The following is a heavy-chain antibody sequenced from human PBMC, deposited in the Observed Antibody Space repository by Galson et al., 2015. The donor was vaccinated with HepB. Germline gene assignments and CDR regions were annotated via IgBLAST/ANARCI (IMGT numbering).Heavy chain of an antibody. Sequence: SLRLSCAASGFIFSGSAIDWVRPASGKGPEWVGRIRSKAHYSETLYVPSLKGRFPLSRAASKNMASLHMRSLTTEATAVYYCIRLGDLSGYSSRWGQGTLVTVSS. CDR3: IRLGDLSGYSSR. D-gene: IGHD2-2*01. V-gene: IGHV3-73*01. CDR1: GFIFSGSA. J-gene: IGHJ4*02. CDR2: IRSKAHYSET.